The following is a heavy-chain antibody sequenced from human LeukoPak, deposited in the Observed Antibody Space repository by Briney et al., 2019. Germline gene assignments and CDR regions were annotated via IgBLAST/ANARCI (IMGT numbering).Heavy chain of an antibody. Sequence: PSQTLSLTCTVSGGSISSGSYYWSWIRQPPGKGLEWIGYIYYSGSTNYNPSLKSRVTISVDTSKNQFSLKLSSVTAADTAVYYCARHQYYGSGSYYKGHDAFDIWGQGTMVTVSS. CDR2: IYYSGST. CDR1: GGSISSGSYY. D-gene: IGHD3-10*01. CDR3: ARHQYYGSGSYYKGHDAFDI. V-gene: IGHV4-61*01. J-gene: IGHJ3*02.